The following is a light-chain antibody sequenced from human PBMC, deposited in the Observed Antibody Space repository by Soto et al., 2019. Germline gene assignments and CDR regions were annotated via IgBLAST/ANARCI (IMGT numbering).Light chain of an antibody. J-gene: IGKJ1*01. CDR3: HQHNNWWT. CDR2: GAS. Sequence: EIVLTPSPATLSVSPGERATLFCRASQIVSSNLAWYQQKPGQAPRLLIYGASTRAAGIPARFSGSGSGTDFTLTITSLQSEDFGVYYCHQHNNWWTFGQGTKVDIK. CDR1: QIVSSN. V-gene: IGKV3-15*01.